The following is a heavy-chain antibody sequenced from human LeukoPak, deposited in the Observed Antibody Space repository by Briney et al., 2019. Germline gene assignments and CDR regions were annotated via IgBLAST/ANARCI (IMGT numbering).Heavy chain of an antibody. Sequence: GGSLRLSCAASGFTFSSYAMSWVRQAPGKGLEWVSAISGSGGSTYYADSVKGRFTVSRDNSKNTLYLQMNSLRAEDTAVYYCARSMGSGYSYGRPLDYWGQGTLVTVSS. CDR3: ARSMGSGYSYGRPLDY. D-gene: IGHD5-18*01. J-gene: IGHJ4*02. V-gene: IGHV3-23*01. CDR2: ISGSGGST. CDR1: GFTFSSYA.